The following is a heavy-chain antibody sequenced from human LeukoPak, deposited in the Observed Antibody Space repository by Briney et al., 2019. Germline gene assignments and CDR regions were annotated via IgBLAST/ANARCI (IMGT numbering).Heavy chain of an antibody. CDR1: GFTFSSYA. V-gene: IGHV3-23*01. D-gene: IGHD3-16*01. J-gene: IGHJ3*02. CDR3: AKSLAYDYVWGSFDAFDI. CDR2: ISGSGGST. Sequence: GGSLRLSCAASGFTFSSYAVSWVRQAPGKGLEWVSAISGSGGSTYYADSVKGRFTISRDNSKNMLYLQMNSLRAEDTAVYYCAKSLAYDYVWGSFDAFDIWGQGTVVTVSS.